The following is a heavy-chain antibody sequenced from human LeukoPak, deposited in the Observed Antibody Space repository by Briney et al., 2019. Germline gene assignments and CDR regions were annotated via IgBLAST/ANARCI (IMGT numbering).Heavy chain of an antibody. J-gene: IGHJ4*02. CDR1: GFTFSSYS. CDR3: ARDLRDYGDHSGTDGY. V-gene: IGHV3-21*01. Sequence: GGSLRLSCAASGFTFSSYSMNWVRQAPGKGLEWVSSISSSSSYIYYADSVKGRFTISRDNAKNSLYLQMNSLRAEDTAVYYCARDLRDYGDHSGTDGYWGQGTLVTVSS. CDR2: ISSSSSYI. D-gene: IGHD4-17*01.